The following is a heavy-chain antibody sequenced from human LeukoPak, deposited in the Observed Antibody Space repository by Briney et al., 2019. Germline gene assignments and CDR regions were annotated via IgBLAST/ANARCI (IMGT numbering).Heavy chain of an antibody. J-gene: IGHJ6*03. CDR3: ARGRAVAATGSLCYYDMVV. V-gene: IGHV4-38-2*01. CDR1: GYSLSSGYY. CDR2: NYNSGRT. D-gene: IGHD2-15*01. Sequence: PSETLSLTCALSGYSLSSGYYWGWTRPPQGKGLEGIGTNYNSGRTYYNPSLKSRVTISADTSQNQFSLKLSSVTAADTAVYYWARGRAVAATGSLCYYDMVVWGKGTTVTLCS.